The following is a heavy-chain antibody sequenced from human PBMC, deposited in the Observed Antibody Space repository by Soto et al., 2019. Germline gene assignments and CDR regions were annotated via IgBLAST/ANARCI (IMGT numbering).Heavy chain of an antibody. CDR2: ISYDGSNK. CDR1: GFTFSTYG. V-gene: IGHV3-30*18. CDR3: AKAHHYGDYGRYFDY. Sequence: QVQLVESGGGVVQPGRSLRLSCAASGFTFSTYGMHWVRQAPGKGLEWVAVISYDGSNKYYADSVKGRFTISRDNSKNTRYLQMNSLRAEDTAVYYCAKAHHYGDYGRYFDYWGQGTLVTVSS. J-gene: IGHJ4*02. D-gene: IGHD4-17*01.